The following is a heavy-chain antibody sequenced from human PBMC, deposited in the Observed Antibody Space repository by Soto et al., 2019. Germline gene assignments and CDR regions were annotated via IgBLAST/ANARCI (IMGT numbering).Heavy chain of an antibody. CDR2: ISHLEST. D-gene: IGHD5-12*01. V-gene: IGHV4-30-2*06. CDR1: GASIGYGGFS. J-gene: IGHJ4*02. CDR3: ARGGGYDSFDY. Sequence: SETLSLTCTVSGASIGYGGFSWSWIRQSPGKGLEWIGYISHLESTYFHPSFKSRLTMSIDRTRNQFSLKLSSVTAADMAVYYCARGGGYDSFDYWGQGVLVTVSS.